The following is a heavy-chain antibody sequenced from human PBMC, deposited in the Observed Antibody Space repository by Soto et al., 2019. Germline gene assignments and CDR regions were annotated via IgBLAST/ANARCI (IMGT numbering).Heavy chain of an antibody. CDR2: ISYDGSNK. D-gene: IGHD4-4*01. CDR1: GFTFSSYG. V-gene: IGHV3-30*18. J-gene: IGHJ6*02. CDR3: AKSRDSNYDYYYYYGMDV. Sequence: GGSLRLSCAASGFTFSSYGMHWVRQAPGKGLEWVAVISYDGSNKYYADSVKGRFTISRDNSKNTLYLQMNSLRAEDTAVYYCAKSRDSNYDYYYYYGMDVWGQGTTVTVSS.